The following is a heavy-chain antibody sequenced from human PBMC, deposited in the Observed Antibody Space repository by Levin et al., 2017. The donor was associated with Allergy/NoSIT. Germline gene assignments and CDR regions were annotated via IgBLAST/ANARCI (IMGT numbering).Heavy chain of an antibody. CDR2: IYPGDSDT. V-gene: IGHV5-51*01. CDR3: ARGYYYDSSGSLPGGGAFDI. Sequence: MSGGSLRLSCKGSGYSFTSYWIGWVRQMPGKGLEWMGIIYPGDSDTRYSPSFQGQVTISADKSISTAYLQWSSLKASDTAMYYCARGYYYDSSGSLPGGGAFDIWGQGTMVTVSS. J-gene: IGHJ3*02. D-gene: IGHD3-22*01. CDR1: GYSFTSYW.